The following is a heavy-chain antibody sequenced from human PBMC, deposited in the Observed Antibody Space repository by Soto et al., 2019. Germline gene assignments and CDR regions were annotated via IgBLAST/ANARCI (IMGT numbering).Heavy chain of an antibody. V-gene: IGHV1-18*01. CDR3: ARDLIVIATPPYNFGY. CDR1: GYTFTSYG. CDR2: IRAYNGNT. D-gene: IGHD2-21*01. Sequence: QVQLVQSGAEVKKPGASVKVSCKASGYTFTSYGISWVRQAPGQGLEWMGWIRAYNGNTNYAQKLQGRVTMTTDTSTSTSEMVRMSLRSHYTSVYYCARDLIVIATPPYNFGYCGHGTLVTVSS. J-gene: IGHJ4*01.